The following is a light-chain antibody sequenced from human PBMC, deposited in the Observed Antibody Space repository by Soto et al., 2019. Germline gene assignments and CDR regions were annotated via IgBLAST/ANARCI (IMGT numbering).Light chain of an antibody. V-gene: IGKV3-15*01. CDR1: RSLSGN. J-gene: IGKJ1*01. Sequence: EIVMPQSPVTLSVSPPERATLACRARRSLSGNLAWYQQKPGQAPRLLIYGASTRATRIPARFSGSGPGTEFPPTLTSLQSDDFATYSCQPYNSYPEAFGQGTKVDIK. CDR2: GAS. CDR3: QPYNSYPEA.